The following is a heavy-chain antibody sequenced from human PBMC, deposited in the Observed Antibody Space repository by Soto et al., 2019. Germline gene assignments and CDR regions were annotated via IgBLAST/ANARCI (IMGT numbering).Heavy chain of an antibody. CDR2: ISSSGSTI. V-gene: IGHV3-11*01. Sequence: GGSLRLSCAASGFTFSDYYMSWIRQAPGKGLEWVSYISSSGSTIYYADSVKGRFTISRDNAKNSLYLQMNSLRAEDTAVYYCARGSDIVVVVAATQPPWFDPWGQGTLVTVSS. CDR3: ARGSDIVVVVAATQPPWFDP. CDR1: GFTFSDYY. J-gene: IGHJ5*02. D-gene: IGHD2-15*01.